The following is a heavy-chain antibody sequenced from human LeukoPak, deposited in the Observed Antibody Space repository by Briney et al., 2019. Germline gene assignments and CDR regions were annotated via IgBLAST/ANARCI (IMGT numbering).Heavy chain of an antibody. D-gene: IGHD1-26*01. J-gene: IGHJ4*02. CDR2: IHPSGGDT. CDR1: GYTFFSYY. V-gene: IGHV1-46*01. CDR3: ARTSTSRSPFDY. Sequence: ASVKVSFQTSGYTFFSYYIHGVRQAPGQGLEWMGMIHPSGGDTNYAQKFQGRVTVTMDTSTSTVHMELSSLTSNDTAVFYCARTSTSRSPFDYWGQGTLVTVSS.